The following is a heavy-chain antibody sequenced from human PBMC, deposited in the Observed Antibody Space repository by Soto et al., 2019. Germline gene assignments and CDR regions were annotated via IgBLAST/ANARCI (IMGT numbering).Heavy chain of an antibody. CDR3: ATGGVWLHNSYIRGLYFDY. V-gene: IGHV4-59*01. CDR2: ISYTGST. J-gene: IGHJ4*02. Sequence: SETLSLTCTVSGGSLSGSYCSWIRKSPGKSLEWIASISYTGSTTHNPSLKSRVTLSVDTSKNQFSLSLTSVTPADTAAYYCATGGVWLHNSYIRGLYFDYWGQGVLVTVSS. D-gene: IGHD5-12*01. CDR1: GGSLSGSY.